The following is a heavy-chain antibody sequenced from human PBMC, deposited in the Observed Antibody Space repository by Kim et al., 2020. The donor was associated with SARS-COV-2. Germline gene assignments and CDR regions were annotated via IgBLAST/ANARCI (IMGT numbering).Heavy chain of an antibody. J-gene: IGHJ3*02. Sequence: VKGRFTNTRDNSKNTLYLQRNSLGAEDTAVYYCASRGVGATLDAFDIWGQGTMVTVSS. D-gene: IGHD1-26*01. V-gene: IGHV3-53*01. CDR3: ASRGVGATLDAFDI.